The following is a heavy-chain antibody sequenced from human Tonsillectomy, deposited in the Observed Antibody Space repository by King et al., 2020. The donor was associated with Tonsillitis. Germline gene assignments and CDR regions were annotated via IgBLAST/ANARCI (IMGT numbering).Heavy chain of an antibody. CDR1: GFSFSNYA. CDR3: ARDWFYGSGSYYVYYYFGMDV. CDR2: VSYDGSNQ. J-gene: IGHJ6*02. D-gene: IGHD3-10*01. V-gene: IGHV3-30-3*01. Sequence: VQLVESGGGVVQPGRSLRLSCAASGFSFSNYAMHWVRQAPGKGLEWVAVVSYDGSNQHYTDSVKGRFTISRDNSKITLYLQMNSLRAEDTAVYYCARDWFYGSGSYYVYYYFGMDVWGQGTTVTVSS.